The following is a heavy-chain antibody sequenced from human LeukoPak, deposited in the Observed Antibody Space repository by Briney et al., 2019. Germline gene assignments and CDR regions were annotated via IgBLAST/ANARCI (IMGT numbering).Heavy chain of an antibody. CDR3: ARQTTSSWYLNRAYMDV. V-gene: IGHV5-51*01. CDR2: IYPGDSDT. Sequence: GESLKISCKASGYNFTSYWIDWVRQMPGKGVQWMGIIYPGDSDTRYSPSFQGQVTISADKSISTAYLQWGSLKASDTAMYYCARQTTSSWYLNRAYMDVWGKGTTVTVSS. CDR1: GYNFTSYW. D-gene: IGHD6-13*01. J-gene: IGHJ6*03.